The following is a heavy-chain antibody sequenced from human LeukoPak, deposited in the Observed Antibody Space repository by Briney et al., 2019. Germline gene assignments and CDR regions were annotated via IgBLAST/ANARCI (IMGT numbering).Heavy chain of an antibody. D-gene: IGHD2-2*01. Sequence: ASVKVSCKASGYTYTSYDINWVRQATGQGLEWMGWMNPNSGNTGYAQKFQGRVTMTRDTSISTAYMELSRLRSDDTAVYYCARATEIVVVPNWGQGTLVTVSS. CDR3: ARATEIVVVPN. J-gene: IGHJ4*02. CDR2: MNPNSGNT. CDR1: GYTYTSYD. V-gene: IGHV1-8*01.